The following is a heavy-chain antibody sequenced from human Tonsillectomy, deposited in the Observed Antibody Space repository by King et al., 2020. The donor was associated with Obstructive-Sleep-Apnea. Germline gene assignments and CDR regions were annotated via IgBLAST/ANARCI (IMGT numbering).Heavy chain of an antibody. J-gene: IGHJ4*02. CDR1: GGSISSDNW. CDR3: ARDHGDSSGHGYYFDY. V-gene: IGHV4-4*02. Sequence: VQLQESGPGLVKPSGTLSLTCAVSGGSISSDNWWSWVRQPPGKGREWIGEIYHSGSTNYSPALKSRVTISVDKSKNQFSLKLTSVTAADTAVYYCARDHGDSSGHGYYFDYWGQGTLVTVSS. D-gene: IGHD3-22*01. CDR2: IYHSGST.